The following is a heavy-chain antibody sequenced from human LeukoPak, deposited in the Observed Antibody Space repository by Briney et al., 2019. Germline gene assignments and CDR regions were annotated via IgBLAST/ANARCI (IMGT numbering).Heavy chain of an antibody. D-gene: IGHD4-11*01. J-gene: IGHJ4*02. Sequence: GESLQISCKGSGYSFTSYWIGWVRQMPGKGLEWMGIIYPGDSDTRYSPSFQGQVTISADKSISTAYLQWSSLKASDTAMYYCARRGGDYSNRYYFDYWGQGTLVTVSS. V-gene: IGHV5-51*01. CDR2: IYPGDSDT. CDR3: ARRGGDYSNRYYFDY. CDR1: GYSFTSYW.